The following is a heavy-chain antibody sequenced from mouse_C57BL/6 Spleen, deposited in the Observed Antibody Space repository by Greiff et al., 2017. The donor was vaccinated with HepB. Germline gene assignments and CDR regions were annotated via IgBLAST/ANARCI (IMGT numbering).Heavy chain of an antibody. CDR2: IHPNSGST. CDR1: GYTFTSYW. J-gene: IGHJ2*01. V-gene: IGHV1-64*01. CDR3: AREADGSSPYFDY. D-gene: IGHD1-1*01. Sequence: QVQLQQSGAELVKPGASVKLSCKASGYTFTSYWMHWVKQRPGQGLEWIGMIHPNSGSTNYNEKFKSKATLTVDKSSSTAYMQLSSLTSEDSAVYYCAREADGSSPYFDYWGQGTTLTVSS.